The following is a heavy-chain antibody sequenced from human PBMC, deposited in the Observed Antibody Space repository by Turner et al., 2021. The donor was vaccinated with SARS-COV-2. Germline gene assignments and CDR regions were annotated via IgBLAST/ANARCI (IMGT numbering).Heavy chain of an antibody. CDR2: IYYSGSA. CDR1: GGSISSSSYY. Sequence: QLQLQESGPGLVKPSETLSLTCTVSGGSISSSSYYWGWIRQPPGKGLEWIGKIYYSGSAYYNPPLKSRVTISVDPSKNQFSLKLTSVTAADTAVYYCARLMDTAMDYYGTDVWGQGTTVTVSS. CDR3: ARLMDTAMDYYGTDV. V-gene: IGHV4-39*01. D-gene: IGHD5-18*01. J-gene: IGHJ6*02.